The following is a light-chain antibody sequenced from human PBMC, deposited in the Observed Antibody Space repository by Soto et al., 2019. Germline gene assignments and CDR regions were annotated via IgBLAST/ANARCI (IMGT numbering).Light chain of an antibody. V-gene: IGLV2-14*01. CDR2: DVS. J-gene: IGLJ2*01. CDR3: SSFTSSHTRV. CDR1: TRDVGGYDF. Sequence: QSALTQPASVSGSPGQSITISCTGTTRDVGGYDFVSWFQQHPGKAPKLMIYDVSNRPSGVSDRFSGSKSGNTASLAISGLQAEDEADYYCSSFTSSHTRVFGGGTKVTVL.